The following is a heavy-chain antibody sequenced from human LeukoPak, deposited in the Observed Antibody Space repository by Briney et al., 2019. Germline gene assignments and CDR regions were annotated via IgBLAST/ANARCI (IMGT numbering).Heavy chain of an antibody. D-gene: IGHD3-10*01. CDR1: GGSFSGYY. CDR3: ARRNRNMVRGVSFDY. CDR2: INHSGST. Sequence: PSETLSLTCAVYGGSFSGYYWSWIRQPPGKGLEWIGEINHSGSTNYNPSLKSRVTISVDTSKNQFSLKLSSVTAADTAVYYCARRNRNMVRGVSFDYWGQGTLVTVSS. V-gene: IGHV4-34*01. J-gene: IGHJ4*02.